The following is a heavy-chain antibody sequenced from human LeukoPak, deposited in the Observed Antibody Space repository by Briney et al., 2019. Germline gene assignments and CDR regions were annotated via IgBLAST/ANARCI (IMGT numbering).Heavy chain of an antibody. J-gene: IGHJ2*01. CDR3: AKSPSRGYGSGLHWYFDL. CDR1: GFTFSSYG. CDR2: IRYDGSNK. V-gene: IGHV3-30*02. Sequence: PGGSLRLSCAASGFTFSSYGMHWVRQAPGKGLEWVAFIRYDGSNKYYADSVKGRFTISRDNSKNTLYLQMNSLRAEDTAVYYCAKSPSRGYGSGLHWYFDLWGRGTLVTVSS. D-gene: IGHD3-10*01.